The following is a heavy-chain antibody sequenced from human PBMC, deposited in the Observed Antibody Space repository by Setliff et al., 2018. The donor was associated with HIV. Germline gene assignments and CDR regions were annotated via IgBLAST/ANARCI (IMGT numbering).Heavy chain of an antibody. D-gene: IGHD4-17*01. CDR3: AKRAGFYGDYTFDY. Sequence: SETLSLTCTVSGASITSHYWSWIRQSPGRELEWIGYIYSTGSTYYNPSLQSRVSISMDASKNKFSLKVTSVTSADTAVYYCAKRAGFYGDYTFDYWGQGNLVTVSS. J-gene: IGHJ4*02. CDR2: IYSTGST. CDR1: GASITSHY. V-gene: IGHV4-59*11.